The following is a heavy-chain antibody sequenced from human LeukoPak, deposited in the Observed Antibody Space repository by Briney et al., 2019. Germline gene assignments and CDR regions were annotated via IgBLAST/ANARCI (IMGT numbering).Heavy chain of an antibody. CDR3: ARAVAVEYDP. CDR1: GGPISSYY. D-gene: IGHD6-19*01. V-gene: IGHV4-59*08. CDR2: TYYSGST. Sequence: SETLSLTCTVSGGPISSYYWSWIRQPPGKGLEWIGYTYYSGSTNYNPSLKSRVTISVDTSKNQFSLKLSSVTAADTAVYYCARAVAVEYDPWGQGTLVTVSS. J-gene: IGHJ5*02.